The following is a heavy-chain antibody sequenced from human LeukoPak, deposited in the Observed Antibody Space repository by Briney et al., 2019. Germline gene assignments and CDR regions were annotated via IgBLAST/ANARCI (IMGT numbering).Heavy chain of an antibody. CDR2: ISSNGERT. D-gene: IGHD1-14*01. V-gene: IGHV3-23*01. CDR1: GFIFSRYG. J-gene: IGHJ4*02. Sequence: GGSLRLSCAASGFIFSRYGMSWVRQAPGKGLEWVSGISSNGERTYFADSMKGRSGISRDNSKNTVYLQMESLRADDTAVYYCARGGITPRKFDSWGQGTLVSVSS. CDR3: ARGGITPRKFDS.